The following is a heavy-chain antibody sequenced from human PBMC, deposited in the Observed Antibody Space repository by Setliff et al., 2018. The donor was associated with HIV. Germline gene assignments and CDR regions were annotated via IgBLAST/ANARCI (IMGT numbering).Heavy chain of an antibody. CDR3: AKEFEDLSGAY. Sequence: GGSLRLSCAASGFTFSDCSMNWVRQAPGKGLEWISYITSTGSTIFYADSVKGRFTISRDNSKNTLYLQMNSLRAEDTATYYCAKEFEDLSGAYWGQGTLVTVSS. CDR1: GFTFSDCS. D-gene: IGHD3-10*01. CDR2: ITSTGSTI. J-gene: IGHJ4*02. V-gene: IGHV3-48*01.